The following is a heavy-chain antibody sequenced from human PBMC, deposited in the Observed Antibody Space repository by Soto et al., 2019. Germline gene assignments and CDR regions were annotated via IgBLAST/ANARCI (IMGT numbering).Heavy chain of an antibody. CDR2: FDPEDGET. J-gene: IGHJ4*02. D-gene: IGHD3-22*01. CDR3: ATLDDSSGYYLSRLYYFDY. CDR1: GYTLTELS. V-gene: IGHV1-24*01. Sequence: RASVKVSCKVSGYTLTELSMHWVRQAPGKGLEWMGGFDPEDGETIYAQKFQGRVTMTEDTSTDTAYMELSSLRSEDTAVYYCATLDDSSGYYLSRLYYFDYWGQGTLVTVSS.